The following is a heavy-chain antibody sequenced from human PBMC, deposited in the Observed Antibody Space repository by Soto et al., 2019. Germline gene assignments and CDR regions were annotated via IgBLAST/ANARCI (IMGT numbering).Heavy chain of an antibody. Sequence: QVQLVESGGGVVQPGRSLRLSCAASGFTFSSYGMHWVRQAPGKGLEWVAVISYDGSNKYYADSVKGRFTVSRDKSKNPLYLQVNSRRAEDTAVYYCAKDKVPVVVTAPFDYWGQGTLVTVSS. CDR2: ISYDGSNK. V-gene: IGHV3-30*18. D-gene: IGHD2-21*02. J-gene: IGHJ4*02. CDR3: AKDKVPVVVTAPFDY. CDR1: GFTFSSYG.